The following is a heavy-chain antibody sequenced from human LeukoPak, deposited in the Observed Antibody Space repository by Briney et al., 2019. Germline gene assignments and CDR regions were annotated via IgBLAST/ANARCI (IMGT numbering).Heavy chain of an antibody. CDR1: GGSFSEYY. CDR3: ARYGSGSYIDY. V-gene: IGHV4-34*01. D-gene: IGHD3-10*01. CDR2: INHSGST. Sequence: SETLSLTCAAYGGSFSEYYWSWIRQPPGKGLEWIGEINHSGSTNYNPSLKSRVTISVDTSKNQFSLKLTSVTAADTAVYYCARYGSGSYIDYWGQGTLVTVSS. J-gene: IGHJ4*02.